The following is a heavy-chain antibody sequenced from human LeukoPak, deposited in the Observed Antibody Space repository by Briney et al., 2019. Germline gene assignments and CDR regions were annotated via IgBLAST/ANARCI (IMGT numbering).Heavy chain of an antibody. CDR1: GFTFSSYT. V-gene: IGHV3-30-3*01. Sequence: GGSLRLSCAASGFTFSSYTMHWVRQAPGKGLEWVAVISYDGSNKYYADSVKGRFTISRDNSKNTLYLQMNSLRAEDTAVYYCARDRESGPAAPLYYMDVWGKGTTVTVSS. CDR3: ARDRESGPAAPLYYMDV. J-gene: IGHJ6*03. D-gene: IGHD2-2*01. CDR2: ISYDGSNK.